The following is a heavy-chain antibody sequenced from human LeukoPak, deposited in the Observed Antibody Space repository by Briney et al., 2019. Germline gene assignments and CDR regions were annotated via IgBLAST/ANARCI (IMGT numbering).Heavy chain of an antibody. D-gene: IGHD6-19*01. CDR1: GYTFTSYD. Sequence: ASVKVSCKASGYTFTSYDINWVRQATGQGLEWMGWMNPNSGNTGYAQKFQGRVTITRNTSISTAYMELSSLRSEDTAVYYCARSSGWWIYYYYYYMDVWGKGTTVTISS. J-gene: IGHJ6*03. V-gene: IGHV1-8*03. CDR3: ARSSGWWIYYYYYYMDV. CDR2: MNPNSGNT.